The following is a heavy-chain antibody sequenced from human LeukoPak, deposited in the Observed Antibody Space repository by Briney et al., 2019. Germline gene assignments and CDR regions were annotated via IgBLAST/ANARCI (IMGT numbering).Heavy chain of an antibody. CDR3: AKRIEYSSSSAYFDF. CDR2: ISDSGDST. D-gene: IGHD6-6*01. J-gene: IGHJ4*02. Sequence: GGSLRLSCAASGFTFSRYGMSWVRQAPGKGLEWVSSISDSGDSTYYADSVKGRFTISRENSKNTMYMQMNGLRADDTAVSHCAKRIEYSSSSAYFDFWGQGILVTVSS. V-gene: IGHV3-23*01. CDR1: GFTFSRYG.